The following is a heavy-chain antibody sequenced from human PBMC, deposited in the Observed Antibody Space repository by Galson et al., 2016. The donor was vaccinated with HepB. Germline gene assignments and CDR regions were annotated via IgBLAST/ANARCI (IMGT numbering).Heavy chain of an antibody. CDR3: AKFYGSGSYYNFFDY. Sequence: SLRLSCAGTGFTFSSFGMSWVRQAPGKGLEWVSVISAMDDQIYYADSVRGRFTISRDNSRSSLFLEMNSLRAEDTAVYYCAKFYGSGSYYNFFDYWGQGTLVTVSS. D-gene: IGHD3-10*01. CDR2: ISAMDDQI. CDR1: GFTFSSFG. V-gene: IGHV3-23*01. J-gene: IGHJ4*02.